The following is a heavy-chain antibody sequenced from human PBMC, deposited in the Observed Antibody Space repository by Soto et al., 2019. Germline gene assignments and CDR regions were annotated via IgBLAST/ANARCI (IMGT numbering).Heavy chain of an antibody. D-gene: IGHD3-16*02. V-gene: IGHV3-7*01. J-gene: IGHJ4*02. CDR1: GFTFSSYW. CDR2: IKQDGSEK. CDR3: ARQYDYVWGSYRYTGFGY. Sequence: PGGSLRLSCAASGFTFSSYWMSWVRQAPGKGLEWVANIKQDGSEKYYVDSVKGRFTISRGNAKNSLYLQMNSLRAEDTAVYYCARQYDYVWGSYRYTGFGYWGQGTLVTVSS.